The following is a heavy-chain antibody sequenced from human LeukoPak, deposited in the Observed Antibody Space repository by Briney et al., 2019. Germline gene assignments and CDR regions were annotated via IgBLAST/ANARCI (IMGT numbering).Heavy chain of an antibody. J-gene: IGHJ5*02. V-gene: IGHV4-59*11. CDR2: IYYSGST. Sequence: SETLSLTCTVSGGSSSSHYWSWIRQPPGKGLEWIGYIYYSGSTNYNPSLKSRVTISVDTSKNQFSLKLSSVTAADTAVYYCARLQGTYYDFWSGYPREGWFDPWGQGTLVTVSS. CDR3: ARLQGTYYDFWSGYPREGWFDP. D-gene: IGHD3-3*01. CDR1: GGSSSSHY.